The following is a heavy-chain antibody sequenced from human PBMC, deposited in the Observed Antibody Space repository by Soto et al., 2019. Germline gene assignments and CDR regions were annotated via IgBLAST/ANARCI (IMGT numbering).Heavy chain of an antibody. J-gene: IGHJ6*02. V-gene: IGHV3-30-3*01. CDR2: ISYDGRNK. D-gene: IGHD3-22*01. CDR1: GFTFSSYA. Sequence: QVQLVESGGGVVQPGRSLRLSCAASGFTFSSYAMHWVRQAPGKGLEWVAVISYDGRNKYYADSVKGRFTISRDNSKNTLYLQRNTLRAEDTAVYYCARGRDAYNDNYYYYGMDVWGQGTTVTVSS. CDR3: ARGRDAYNDNYYYYGMDV.